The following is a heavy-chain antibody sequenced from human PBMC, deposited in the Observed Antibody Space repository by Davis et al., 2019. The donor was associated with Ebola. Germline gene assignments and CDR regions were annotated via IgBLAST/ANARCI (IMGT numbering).Heavy chain of an antibody. Sequence: PGGSLRLSCAASGFTFSSYAMHWVRQAPGKGLEWVAVISYDGSNKYYADSVKGRFTISRDNSKNTLYLQMNSLRAEDTAVYYCARSSARSYYFDYWGQGTLVTVSS. V-gene: IGHV3-30-3*01. J-gene: IGHJ4*02. D-gene: IGHD4/OR15-4a*01. CDR2: ISYDGSNK. CDR3: ARSSARSYYFDY. CDR1: GFTFSSYA.